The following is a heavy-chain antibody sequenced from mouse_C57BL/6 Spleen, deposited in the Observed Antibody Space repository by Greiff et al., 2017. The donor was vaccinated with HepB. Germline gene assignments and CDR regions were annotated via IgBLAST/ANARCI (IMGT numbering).Heavy chain of an antibody. D-gene: IGHD2-4*01. J-gene: IGHJ1*03. CDR3: ASEGGLRRRSYWYFDV. Sequence: VHLVESGPELVKPGASVKLSCKASGYTFTSYDINWVKQRPGQGLEWIGWIYPRDGSTKYNAKFKGQATLTVDTSSSTAYMELHSLTSEDSAVYFCASEGGLRRRSYWYFDVWGTGTTVTVSS. V-gene: IGHV1-85*01. CDR2: IYPRDGST. CDR1: GYTFTSYD.